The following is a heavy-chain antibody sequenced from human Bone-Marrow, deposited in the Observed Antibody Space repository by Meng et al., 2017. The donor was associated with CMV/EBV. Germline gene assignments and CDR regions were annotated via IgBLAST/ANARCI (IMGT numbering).Heavy chain of an antibody. CDR3: ARGYSYVDAFDI. J-gene: IGHJ3*02. D-gene: IGHD5-18*01. V-gene: IGHV1-24*01. CDR2: FDPEDGET. Sequence: ASVKVSCKVAGYTLTELSMHWVRQAPGKGLEWMGGFDPEDGETNYAQKFQGRVTMTEDTSTDTAYMELSSLRSEDTAVYYCARGYSYVDAFDIWGQGTMVTVSS. CDR1: GYTLTELS.